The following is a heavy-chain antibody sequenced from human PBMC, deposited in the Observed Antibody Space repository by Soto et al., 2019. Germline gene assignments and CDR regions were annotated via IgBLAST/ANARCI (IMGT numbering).Heavy chain of an antibody. V-gene: IGHV4-59*08. CDR1: GGSISSYY. CDR2: IYYSGST. Sequence: SETLSLTCTVSGGSISSYYWSWIRQPPGKGLEWIGYIYYSGSTNYNPSLKSRVTISVDTSKNQFSLKLSSVTAADTAVYYCASSPLGYCSSTSCSIYYYYYMDVWGKGTTVTVSS. D-gene: IGHD2-2*01. J-gene: IGHJ6*03. CDR3: ASSPLGYCSSTSCSIYYYYYMDV.